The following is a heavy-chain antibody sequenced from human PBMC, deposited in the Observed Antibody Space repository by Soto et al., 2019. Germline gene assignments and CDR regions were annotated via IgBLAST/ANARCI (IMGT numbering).Heavy chain of an antibody. CDR1: GGPISRGDYY. CDR2: IYYSGST. Sequence: SETLSLTCTVSGGPISRGDYYWSWIRQPLGKGLEWIGYIYYSGSTHYNPSLNSRVTLSVDTSKNQFSLKLSSVTTADTAVYHCARVDLPGTTFDYWGLGILVT. J-gene: IGHJ4*02. D-gene: IGHD3-10*01. V-gene: IGHV4-30-4*01. CDR3: ARVDLPGTTFDY.